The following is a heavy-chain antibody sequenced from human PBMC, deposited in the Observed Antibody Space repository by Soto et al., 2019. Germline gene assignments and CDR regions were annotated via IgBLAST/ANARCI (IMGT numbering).Heavy chain of an antibody. J-gene: IGHJ4*02. CDR1: GYRFSIYC. D-gene: IGHD3-10*01. V-gene: IGHV5-51*01. CDR2: IFPGDSAI. Sequence: GGSLKISCTGSGYRFSIYCIAWVRQMPGKGLEWMGIIFPGDSAIRYSPSFQGQVTISADKSISIAYLQWSSLKASDTAMYYCAKSANSGTYYNSFDYWGQGTLVTVSS. CDR3: AKSANSGTYYNSFDY.